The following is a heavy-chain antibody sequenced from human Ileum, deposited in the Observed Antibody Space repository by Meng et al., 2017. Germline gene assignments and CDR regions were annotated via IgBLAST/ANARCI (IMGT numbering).Heavy chain of an antibody. V-gene: IGHV4-61*01. CDR3: TYRLAVSPQDWYFDV. Sequence: VQVPEPGQGLVRPSETLSLTCSVSSASVSSGSYYWSWIRQTPAKGLEWIGYIYHTGSAHYKSSLWSRVTMSIDTSKNQFSLELKSVTTADTAMYYCTYRLAVSPQDWYFDVWGRGTLVTVSS. D-gene: IGHD6-19*01. CDR2: IYHTGSA. J-gene: IGHJ2*01. CDR1: SASVSSGSYY.